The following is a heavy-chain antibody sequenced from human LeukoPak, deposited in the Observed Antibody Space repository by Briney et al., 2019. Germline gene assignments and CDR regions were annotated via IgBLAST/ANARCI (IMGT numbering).Heavy chain of an antibody. J-gene: IGHJ3*02. CDR2: IYYSGST. V-gene: IGHV4-59*12. CDR3: ARPSVDTAFDI. Sequence: SETLSLTCTVSGGSISSYYWSWIRQPPGKGLEWIGYIYYSGSTYYNPSLKSRVTISVDTSKNQFSLKLSSVTAADTAVYYCARPSVDTAFDIWGQGTMVTVSS. CDR1: GGSISSYY. D-gene: IGHD5-18*01.